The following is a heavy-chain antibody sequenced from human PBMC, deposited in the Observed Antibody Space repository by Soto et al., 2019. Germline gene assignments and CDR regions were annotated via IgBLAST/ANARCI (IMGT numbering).Heavy chain of an antibody. D-gene: IGHD1-7*01. V-gene: IGHV6-1*01. CDR1: GDSVSSNSAA. CDR3: AGTTSLQWYYMDV. CDR2: TYYRSRWYN. J-gene: IGHJ6*03. Sequence: SQTLSLTCAISGDSVSSNSAAWNWIRQSPSRGLEWLGRTYYRSRWYNDYAVSVKSRITVNPDTSKNQFSLHLNSVTPEDTVLFYCAGTTSLQWYYMDVWDKGTTVTVSS.